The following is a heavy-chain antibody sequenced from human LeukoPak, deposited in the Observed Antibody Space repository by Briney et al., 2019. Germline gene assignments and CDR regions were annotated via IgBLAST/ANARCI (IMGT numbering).Heavy chain of an antibody. CDR1: GFTFSSYS. CDR2: ISSSSSTI. J-gene: IGHJ4*02. D-gene: IGHD4-23*01. V-gene: IGHV3-48*01. Sequence: PGGSLRLSCAASGFTFSSYSMNWVRQAPGKGLGWVSYISSSSSTIYYADSVKGRFSISRDNSKNTLYLQMNSLRAEDTAVYYCARGLLETPTSYFDYWGQGTLVTVSS. CDR3: ARGLLETPTSYFDY.